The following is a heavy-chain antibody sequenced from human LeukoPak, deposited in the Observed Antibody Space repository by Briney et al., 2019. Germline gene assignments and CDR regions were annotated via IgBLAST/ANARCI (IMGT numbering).Heavy chain of an antibody. CDR1: GGSISSSNW. J-gene: IGHJ4*02. Sequence: SGTLSLTCAVSGGSISSSNWWSWVRQPPGKGLEWIGEIYHSGSTNYNPSLKSRVTISVDKSKNQFSLKLSSVTAADTAVYYCARDSGYYDSSGYRDYWGQGTLVTVSS. CDR3: ARDSGYYDSSGYRDY. V-gene: IGHV4-4*02. D-gene: IGHD3-22*01. CDR2: IYHSGST.